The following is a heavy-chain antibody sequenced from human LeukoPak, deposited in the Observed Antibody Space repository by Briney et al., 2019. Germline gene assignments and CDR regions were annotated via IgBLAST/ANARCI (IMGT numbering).Heavy chain of an antibody. Sequence: GGSLRLSCAASGFTFSSYWMSWVRQAPGKGLEWVANIKQDGSEKYYVDSVKGRFTISRDNAKNSLYLQMNSLRAEDTAVYYCARVWPYSSSWYFDYWGQGTLVTVSS. CDR1: GFTFSSYW. V-gene: IGHV3-7*01. CDR3: ARVWPYSSSWYFDY. D-gene: IGHD6-13*01. J-gene: IGHJ4*02. CDR2: IKQDGSEK.